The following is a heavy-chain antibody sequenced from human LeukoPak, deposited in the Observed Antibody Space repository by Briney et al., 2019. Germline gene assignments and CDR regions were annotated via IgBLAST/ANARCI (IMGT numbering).Heavy chain of an antibody. CDR2: INSDGSST. J-gene: IGHJ4*02. V-gene: IGHV3-74*01. D-gene: IGHD3-3*01. CDR1: GFTFSSYW. Sequence: GGSLRLSCAVSGFTFSSYWMHWVRQAPGKGLVWVSRINSDGSSTFYADSVKGRFTISRDNAKNTLYLQLNSPRVEDTAVYYCVGSLFGVSPWGQGTLVTVSS. CDR3: VGSLFGVSP.